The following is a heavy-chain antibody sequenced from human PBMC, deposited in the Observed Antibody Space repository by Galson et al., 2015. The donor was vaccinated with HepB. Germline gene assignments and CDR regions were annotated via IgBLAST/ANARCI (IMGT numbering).Heavy chain of an antibody. Sequence: SLRLSCAASGFTFSSYSMNWVRQAPGKGLEWVSSISSSSSYIYYADSVKGRFTISRDNAKNSLSLQMNSLRAEDTALYYCARDRPSTVAGFDYWGQGTLVTVSS. D-gene: IGHD6-19*01. CDR2: ISSSSSYI. CDR3: ARDRPSTVAGFDY. CDR1: GFTFSSYS. V-gene: IGHV3-21*01. J-gene: IGHJ4*02.